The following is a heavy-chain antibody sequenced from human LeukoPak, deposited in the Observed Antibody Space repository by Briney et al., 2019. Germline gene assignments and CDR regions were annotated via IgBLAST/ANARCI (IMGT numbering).Heavy chain of an antibody. J-gene: IGHJ6*02. CDR1: GFTFSSYW. V-gene: IGHV3-74*01. D-gene: IGHD5-18*01. CDR3: ARGGYSYGYVTYYYYYGMDV. CDR2: INSDGSST. Sequence: GGSPRLSCAASGFTFSSYWMHWVRQAPGKGLVWVSRINSDGSSTSYADSVKGRFTISRDNAKNTLYLQMNSLRAEDTAVYYCARGGYSYGYVTYYYYYGMDVWGQGTTVTVSS.